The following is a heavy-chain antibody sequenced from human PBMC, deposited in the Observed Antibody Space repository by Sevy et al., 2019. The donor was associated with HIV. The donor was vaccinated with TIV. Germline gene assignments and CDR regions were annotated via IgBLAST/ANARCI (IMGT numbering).Heavy chain of an antibody. V-gene: IGHV3-21*01. CDR3: ARDRGVGTSSYGMDV. Sequence: GGSLRLSCAASGFTFSSYSMNWVRQGPGKGLEWVSSISTSSTYIYYADSVKGRFTISRDNAKNLLYLQMNSLRAEDTAVYQCARDRGVGTSSYGMDVWGQGTTVTVSS. D-gene: IGHD1-26*01. CDR2: ISTSSTYI. J-gene: IGHJ6*02. CDR1: GFTFSSYS.